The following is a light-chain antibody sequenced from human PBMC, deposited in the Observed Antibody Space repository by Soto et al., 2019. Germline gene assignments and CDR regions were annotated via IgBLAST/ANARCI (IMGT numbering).Light chain of an antibody. CDR3: QQYTTSSRT. CDR2: KAS. CDR1: QSISTW. V-gene: IGKV1-5*03. J-gene: IGKJ2*02. Sequence: DIQMTQSPSTLSASVGDRVTLTCRASQSISTWLAWYQQKPGKAPKLLIYKASSLEGGVPSRFSGSGSGTEFTLTISSLQPDDFATYYYQQYTTSSRTFGQGTKVQAK.